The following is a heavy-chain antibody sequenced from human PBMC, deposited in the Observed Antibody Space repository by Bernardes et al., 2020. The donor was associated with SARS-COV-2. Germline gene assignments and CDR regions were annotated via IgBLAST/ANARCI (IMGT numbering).Heavy chain of an antibody. CDR3: AAATLHYDSSGYYSENWFDP. CDR1: GFTFTSSA. Sequence: SVKVSCKASGFTFTSSAVQWVRQARGQRLDWIGWIVVGSGNTNYAQKFQERVTITRDMSTSTAYMELSSLRSEDTAVYYCAAATLHYDSSGYYSENWFDPWGQGTLVTVSS. CDR2: IVVGSGNT. D-gene: IGHD3-22*01. J-gene: IGHJ5*02. V-gene: IGHV1-58*01.